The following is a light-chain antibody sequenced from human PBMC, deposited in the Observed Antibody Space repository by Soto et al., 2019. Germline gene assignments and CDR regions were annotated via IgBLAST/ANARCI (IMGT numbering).Light chain of an antibody. CDR3: QQHSTWPWT. V-gene: IGKV3-11*01. Sequence: EIVLTQSPATLSSSPGERATLSCRASQSVSSYFAWYQQSPGQAPRLLIYYASNRATGIPARFSGSGSGTDFTLTISSLEPEDFAVYYCQQHSTWPWTFGQGTKVEIK. CDR2: YAS. J-gene: IGKJ1*01. CDR1: QSVSSY.